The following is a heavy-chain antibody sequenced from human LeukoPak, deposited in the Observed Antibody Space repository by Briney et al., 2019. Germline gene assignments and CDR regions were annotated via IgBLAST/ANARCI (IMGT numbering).Heavy chain of an antibody. V-gene: IGHV1-18*01. J-gene: IGHJ4*02. CDR3: ARDLGGATTSGY. Sequence: ASVKVSCKASGYTFTSYDINWVRQAPGQGLEWMGWISAYNGNTNYAQKLQGRVTMTTDTSTSTAYMELRSLRSDDTAVYYCARDLGGATTSGYWGQGTLVTVSS. D-gene: IGHD1-26*01. CDR1: GYTFTSYD. CDR2: ISAYNGNT.